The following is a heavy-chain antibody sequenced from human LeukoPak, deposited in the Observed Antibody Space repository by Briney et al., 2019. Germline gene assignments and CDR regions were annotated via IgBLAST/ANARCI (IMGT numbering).Heavy chain of an antibody. V-gene: IGHV3-23*01. J-gene: IGHJ4*02. CDR1: GFTFSSYS. Sequence: GGSLRLSCAASGFTFSSYSMNWVRQAPGKGLEWVSAISGSGGSTYYADSVKGRFTISRDNSKNTLYLQMNSLRAEDTAVYYCAKRNSGSYYVDYWGQGTLVTVSS. D-gene: IGHD1-26*01. CDR3: AKRNSGSYYVDY. CDR2: ISGSGGST.